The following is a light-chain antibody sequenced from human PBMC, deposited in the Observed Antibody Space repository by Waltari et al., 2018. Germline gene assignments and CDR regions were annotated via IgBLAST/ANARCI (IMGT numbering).Light chain of an antibody. Sequence: IVMIQPPDSLAVSLGGRASTTRQASTSVLYSSANKSYLNWYQQKPGQPPKLLIYWASTRESGVPDRISGAGSGTDFTLTISSLQSEDVAVYYCQQYYSTPLTFGGGTKVEIK. CDR1: TSVLYSSANKSY. V-gene: IGKV4-1*01. CDR3: QQYYSTPLT. CDR2: WAS. J-gene: IGKJ4*01.